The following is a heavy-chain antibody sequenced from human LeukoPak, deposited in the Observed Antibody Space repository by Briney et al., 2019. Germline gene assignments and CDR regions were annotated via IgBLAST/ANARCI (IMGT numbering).Heavy chain of an antibody. Sequence: ASVKVSCKASGGTFSSYAISWVRQAPGQGLEWMGWINPNSGGTNYAQKFQGRVTMTRDTSISTAYMELSRLRSDDTAVYYCARATGPFDYWGQGTLVTVSS. CDR1: GGTFSSYA. V-gene: IGHV1-2*02. J-gene: IGHJ4*02. D-gene: IGHD4-17*01. CDR3: ARATGPFDY. CDR2: INPNSGGT.